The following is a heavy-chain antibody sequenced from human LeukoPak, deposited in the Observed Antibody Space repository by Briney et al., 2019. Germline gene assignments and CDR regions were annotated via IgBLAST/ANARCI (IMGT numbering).Heavy chain of an antibody. Sequence: KPSETLSLTCSVSGGSISSSSYYWGWIRQPPGKGLEWIGSIYYSGSTYYNPSLKSRVTISVDTSKNQFSLKLSSVTAADTAVYYCARHVRYYDSSGDPYYFDHWGHGTLVTVSS. J-gene: IGHJ4*01. CDR3: ARHVRYYDSSGDPYYFDH. D-gene: IGHD3-22*01. CDR2: IYYSGST. CDR1: GGSISSSSYY. V-gene: IGHV4-39*01.